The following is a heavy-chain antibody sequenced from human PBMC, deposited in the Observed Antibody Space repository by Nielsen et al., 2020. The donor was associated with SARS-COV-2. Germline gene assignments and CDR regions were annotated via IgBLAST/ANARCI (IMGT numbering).Heavy chain of an antibody. Sequence: GGSLRLSCAASGFTFSSYWMSWVRQAPGKGLEWVGFIRSKAYGGTTEYAASVKGRFTISRDDSKSIAYLQMNSLKTEDTAVYYCTKSSAYGDYVDSVDYWGQGTLVTVSS. V-gene: IGHV3-49*04. CDR3: TKSSAYGDYVDSVDY. CDR2: IRSKAYGGTT. J-gene: IGHJ4*02. D-gene: IGHD4-17*01. CDR1: GFTFSSYW.